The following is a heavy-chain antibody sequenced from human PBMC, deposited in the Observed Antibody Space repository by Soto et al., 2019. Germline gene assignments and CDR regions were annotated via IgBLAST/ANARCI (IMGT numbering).Heavy chain of an antibody. Sequence: GGSLRLSCVVSGRTFRSYALSWVRQAPGKGLEWVSGISGGGAGTYYADSVKGRFTISRDPSTTTLFLDMYSLGADDTAIYYCAKGRKPDHDDGLCAFDSWGQGALVTGSS. CDR3: AKGRKPDHDDGLCAFDS. CDR1: GRTFRSYA. D-gene: IGHD3-3*01. CDR2: ISGGGAGT. J-gene: IGHJ4*02. V-gene: IGHV3-23*01.